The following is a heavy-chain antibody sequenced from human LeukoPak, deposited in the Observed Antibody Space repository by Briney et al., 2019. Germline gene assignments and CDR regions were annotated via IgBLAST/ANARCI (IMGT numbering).Heavy chain of an antibody. CDR2: IKQDGSEK. V-gene: IGHV3-7*03. CDR3: ARNNGMDV. Sequence: GGSLRLSFAASGFTFSSYWMSWVRQAAGKGLEWVANIKQDGSEKYYVDSVKGRFSISRDNAKNSLYLQMNSLRAEDTALYHCARNNGMDVWGQGTTVIVSS. J-gene: IGHJ6*02. CDR1: GFTFSSYW.